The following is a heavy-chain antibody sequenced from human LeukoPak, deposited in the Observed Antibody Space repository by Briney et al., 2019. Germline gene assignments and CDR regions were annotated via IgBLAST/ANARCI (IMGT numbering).Heavy chain of an antibody. J-gene: IGHJ4*02. V-gene: IGHV3-23*01. CDR1: GFTFSSYA. D-gene: IGHD3-22*01. CDR3: ASGKYYYDSCGYYVASGEYYFDY. Sequence: GGSLRLSCAASGFTFSSYAMSWVRQAPGKGLEWVSAISGSGGSTYYADSVKGRFTISRDNSKNTLYLQMNSLRAEDTAVYYCASGKYYYDSCGYYVASGEYYFDYWGQGTLVTVSS. CDR2: ISGSGGST.